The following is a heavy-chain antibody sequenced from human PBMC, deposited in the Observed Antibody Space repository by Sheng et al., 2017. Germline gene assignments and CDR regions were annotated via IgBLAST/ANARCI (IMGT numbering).Heavy chain of an antibody. CDR3: ARLTDPADY. Sequence: QVQLVESGGGVVQPGRSLRLSCAASGFTFSTYAMHWVRQAPGKGLEWVAVISYDGSNKYYADSVKGRFTISRDNSKNTLYLQMNSLRAEDTAVYYCARLTDPADYWGQGTLVTVSS. V-gene: IGHV3-30*04. CDR2: ISYDGSNK. J-gene: IGHJ4*02. CDR1: GFTFSTYA.